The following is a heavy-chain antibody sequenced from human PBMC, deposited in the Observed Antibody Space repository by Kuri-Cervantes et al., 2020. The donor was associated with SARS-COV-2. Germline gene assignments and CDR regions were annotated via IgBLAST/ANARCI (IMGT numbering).Heavy chain of an antibody. CDR1: GFTLSSYA. D-gene: IGHD3-16*02. Sequence: GGSLRLSCAASGFTLSSYAMHWVRQAPGKGLEWVAVISYDGSNKYYADSVKGRFTISSDNSKNTLYLQMNSLIAEDTAVYYCQAQLTFGGVFAQDDYWGQGTLVTVSS. V-gene: IGHV3-30-3*01. J-gene: IGHJ4*02. CDR3: QAQLTFGGVFAQDDY. CDR2: ISYDGSNK.